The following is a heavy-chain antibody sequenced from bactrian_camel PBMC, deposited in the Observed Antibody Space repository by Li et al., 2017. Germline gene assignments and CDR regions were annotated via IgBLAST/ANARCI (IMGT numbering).Heavy chain of an antibody. CDR1: GFDFSVFY. CDR2: LYTGSSPQYTGGEST. D-gene: IGHD3*01. CDR3: VKYSELAFRH. J-gene: IGHJ4*01. V-gene: IGHV3-2*01. Sequence: HVQLVESGGGMVQPGGSLTLSCAASGFDFSVFYMSWVRQAPGKGLECVSSLYTGSSPQYTGGESTFYADSVKGRFAISTDNAKNTVFLQIDRVKPEDTAAYYCVKYSELAFRHWGQGTQVTVS.